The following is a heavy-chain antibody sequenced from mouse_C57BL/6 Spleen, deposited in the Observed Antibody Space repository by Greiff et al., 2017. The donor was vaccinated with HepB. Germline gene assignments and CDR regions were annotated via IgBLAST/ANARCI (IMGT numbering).Heavy chain of an antibody. Sequence: VQLQQSGAELARPGASVKMSCKASGYTFTSYTMHWVKQRPGQGLEWIGYINPSSGYTKYNQKFKDKATLTADKSSSTAYMQLSSLTSEDSAVYYCARMSYSNDWYVDVWGTGTTVTVSS. CDR1: GYTFTSYT. D-gene: IGHD2-5*01. CDR2: INPSSGYT. J-gene: IGHJ1*03. V-gene: IGHV1-4*01. CDR3: ARMSYSNDWYVDV.